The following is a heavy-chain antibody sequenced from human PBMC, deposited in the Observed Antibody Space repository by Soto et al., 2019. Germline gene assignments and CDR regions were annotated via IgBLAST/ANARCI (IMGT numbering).Heavy chain of an antibody. V-gene: IGHV4-39*01. CDR3: AGQIEVVYYFDY. CDR1: GGSISSSSYY. CDR2: IYYSGST. Sequence: QLQLQESGPGLVKPSETLSLTCTVSGGSISSSSYYWGWIRQPPGKGLEWIGSIYYSGSTYYNPSLKSRVTISVDTSKNQFSLKLSSVTAADTAVYYCAGQIEVVYYFDYWGQGTLVTVSS. J-gene: IGHJ4*02.